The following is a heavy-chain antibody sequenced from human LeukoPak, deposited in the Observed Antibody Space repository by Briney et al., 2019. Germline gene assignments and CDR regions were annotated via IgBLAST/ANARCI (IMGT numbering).Heavy chain of an antibody. D-gene: IGHD6-13*01. Sequence: SETLSLTCAVYGGSFSGYYWSWIRQPPGKGLEWIGEVNHSGSTNYNPSLRSRVTMAVDTSKNQFSLKLSSVTAADTAVYYCARGIVSSSWYGNWLDPWGQGTLVTVSS. V-gene: IGHV4-34*01. CDR2: VNHSGST. J-gene: IGHJ5*02. CDR1: GGSFSGYY. CDR3: ARGIVSSSWYGNWLDP.